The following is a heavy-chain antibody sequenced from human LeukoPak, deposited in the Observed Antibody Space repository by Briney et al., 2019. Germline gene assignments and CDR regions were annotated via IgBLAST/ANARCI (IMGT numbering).Heavy chain of an antibody. V-gene: IGHV3-49*04. Sequence: GGSLRLSCTASGFTFGDYAMSWVRQAPGKGLEWVGFIRSKAYGGTTEYAASVKGRFNISRDDSKSIAYLQMNRLKTEDTAVYYCTRGDSSGYYNPTDYWGQGTLVTVSS. J-gene: IGHJ4*02. CDR3: TRGDSSGYYNPTDY. D-gene: IGHD3-22*01. CDR1: GFTFGDYA. CDR2: IRSKAYGGTT.